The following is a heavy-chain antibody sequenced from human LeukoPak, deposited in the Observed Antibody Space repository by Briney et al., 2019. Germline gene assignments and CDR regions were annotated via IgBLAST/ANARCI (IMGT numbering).Heavy chain of an antibody. CDR3: ARPSFHYVDYYY. CDR1: GSSISSDYY. D-gene: IGHD4-17*01. Sequence: SETLSLTCTVSGSSISSDYYWGWIRQPSGKGLEWIASIYHSGSTYYNPSLRGRVTISLDTSKNQFSLKLTSVTAADTAVYYCARPSFHYVDYYYWGQGTLVTVSS. J-gene: IGHJ4*02. CDR2: IYHSGST. V-gene: IGHV4-38-2*02.